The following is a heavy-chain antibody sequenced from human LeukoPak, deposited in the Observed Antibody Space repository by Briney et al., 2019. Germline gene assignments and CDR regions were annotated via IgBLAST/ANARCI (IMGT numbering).Heavy chain of an antibody. D-gene: IGHD5-12*01. J-gene: IGHJ6*03. CDR2: MNPNSGNT. CDR1: GYTFTSYD. CDR3: ARSGYDGIYYYYYMDV. V-gene: IGHV1-8*01. Sequence: GASVKVSCKASGYTFTSYDINWVRQATGQGLEWMGWMNPNSGNTGYAQKFQGRVTMTRSTSIGTAYMELSSLRSEDTAVYYCARSGYDGIYYYYYMDVWGKGTTVTVSS.